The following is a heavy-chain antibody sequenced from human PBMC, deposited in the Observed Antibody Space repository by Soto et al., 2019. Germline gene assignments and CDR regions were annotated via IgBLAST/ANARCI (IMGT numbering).Heavy chain of an antibody. J-gene: IGHJ4*02. CDR3: AIAMGYGSSSSFDY. CDR2: IWYDGSNK. CDR1: GFTFSSYG. Sequence: QVQLVESGGGVVQPGRSLRLSCAASGFTFSSYGMHWVRQAPGKGLEWVAVIWYDGSNKYYADSVKGRFTISRDNSKNTLYLQMNSLRAEDTAVYYCAIAMGYGSSSSFDYWGQGTLVTVSS. V-gene: IGHV3-33*01. D-gene: IGHD6-6*01.